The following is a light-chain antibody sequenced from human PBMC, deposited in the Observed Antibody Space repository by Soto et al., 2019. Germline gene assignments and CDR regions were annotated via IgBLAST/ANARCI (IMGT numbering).Light chain of an antibody. CDR1: QDISNY. V-gene: IGKV1-39*01. CDR2: DAS. J-gene: IGKJ5*01. CDR3: QQSYNTFIT. Sequence: DIQMTQSPSSLSASVGDRVTITCQASQDISNYLNWYQQKPGKAPKLLIYDASNLETGVPSRFSGSGSGTDFTLTISSLQPEDFATYYCQQSYNTFITFGQGTRLEI.